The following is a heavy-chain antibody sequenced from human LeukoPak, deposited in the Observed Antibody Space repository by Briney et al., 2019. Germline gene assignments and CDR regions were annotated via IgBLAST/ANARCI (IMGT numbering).Heavy chain of an antibody. CDR2: ISYDGSNK. CDR3: AGDTKLVLWFGELSD. CDR1: GFTFSSYA. J-gene: IGHJ4*02. D-gene: IGHD3-10*01. V-gene: IGHV3-30*04. Sequence: PGRSLRLSCAASGFTFSSYAMHWVRQAPGKGLEWVAVISYDGSNKYYADSVKGRFTISRDNSKNTLYLQMNSLRAEDTAVYYCAGDTKLVLWFGELSDWGQGTLVTVSS.